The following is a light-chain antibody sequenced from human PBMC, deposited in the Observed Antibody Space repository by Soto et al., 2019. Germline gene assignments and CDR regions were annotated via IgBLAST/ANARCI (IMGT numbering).Light chain of an antibody. J-gene: IGKJ1*01. CDR2: GAS. V-gene: IGKV3-15*01. CDR3: QQYNTYSVT. CDR1: QGVSRK. Sequence: DIQLTQSPAPLSVAPGDRVTFSCRASQGVSRKLAWYQHKPGQAPRLLISGASTGASGIPARFSGSGSGAEFTLTISSLQSDDCATYYCQQYNTYSVTFGQGTKVDIK.